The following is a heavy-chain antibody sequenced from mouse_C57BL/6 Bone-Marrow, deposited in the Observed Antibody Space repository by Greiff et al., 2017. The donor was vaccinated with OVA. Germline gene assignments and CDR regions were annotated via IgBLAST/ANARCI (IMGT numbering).Heavy chain of an antibody. V-gene: IGHV1-7*01. CDR1: GYTFTSYW. CDR2: INPSSGYT. J-gene: IGHJ4*01. Sequence: QVHVKQSGAELAKPGASVKLSCKASGYTFTSYWMHWVKQRPGQGLEWIGYINPSSGYTKYNQKFKDKATLTADKSSSTAYMQLSSLTYEDSAVYYCASLYEGDYWGQGTSVTVSS. D-gene: IGHD1-1*01. CDR3: ASLYEGDY.